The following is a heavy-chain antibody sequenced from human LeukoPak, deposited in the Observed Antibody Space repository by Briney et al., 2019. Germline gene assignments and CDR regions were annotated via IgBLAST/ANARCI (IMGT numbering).Heavy chain of an antibody. J-gene: IGHJ3*02. CDR2: IYTSGST. V-gene: IGHV4-4*07. Sequence: SETLSLTCAVYGGSFSGYYWSWIRQPPGKGLEWIGRIYTSGSTNYNPSLKSRVTISVDKSKNQFSLKLSSVTAADTAVYYCAREDDSSGYGAFDIWGQGTMVTVSS. D-gene: IGHD3-22*01. CDR1: GGSFSGYY. CDR3: AREDDSSGYGAFDI.